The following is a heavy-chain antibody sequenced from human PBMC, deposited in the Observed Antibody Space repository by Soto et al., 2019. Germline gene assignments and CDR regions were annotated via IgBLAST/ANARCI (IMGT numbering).Heavy chain of an antibody. Sequence: SETLSLTCTVSGGSISSYYWSWIRQPPGKGLEWIGYIYYSGSTNYNPSLKSRVTISVDTSKNQFSLKLSSVTAADTAVYYCARLTTWGLSFDYWGQGTLVTVSS. CDR3: ARLTTWGLSFDY. CDR1: GGSISSYY. D-gene: IGHD4-17*01. V-gene: IGHV4-59*08. J-gene: IGHJ4*02. CDR2: IYYSGST.